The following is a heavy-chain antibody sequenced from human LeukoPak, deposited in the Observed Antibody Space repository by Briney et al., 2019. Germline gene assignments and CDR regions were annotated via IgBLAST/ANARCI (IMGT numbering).Heavy chain of an antibody. Sequence: ASVKVSCKASGYTFTSYYMHWVRQAPGQGLEWMGIINPSGGSTSYAQKFQGRVTMTRDTSTSTVYMELSSLRSEDTAVYYCARAEGAYYDFRSGNNYYYYGMDVWGQGTTVTVSS. CDR2: INPSGGST. D-gene: IGHD3-3*01. V-gene: IGHV1-46*01. J-gene: IGHJ6*02. CDR3: ARAEGAYYDFRSGNNYYYYGMDV. CDR1: GYTFTSYY.